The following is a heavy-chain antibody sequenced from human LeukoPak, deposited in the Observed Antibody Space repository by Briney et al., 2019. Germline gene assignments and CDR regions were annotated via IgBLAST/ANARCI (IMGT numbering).Heavy chain of an antibody. J-gene: IGHJ4*02. V-gene: IGHV1-2*06. Sequence: ASVKVSCKASGYTFTGYYMHWVRQAPGQGLEWMGRINPNSGGTNYAQKFQGRVIMTRDTSISTAYMELSRLRSDDTAVYYCALNWYYDILTGYLEDWGQGTLVTVSS. CDR1: GYTFTGYY. CDR2: INPNSGGT. CDR3: ALNWYYDILTGYLED. D-gene: IGHD3-9*01.